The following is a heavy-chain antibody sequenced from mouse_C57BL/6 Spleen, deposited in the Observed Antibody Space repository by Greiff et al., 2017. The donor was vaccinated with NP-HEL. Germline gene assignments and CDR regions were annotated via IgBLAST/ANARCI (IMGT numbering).Heavy chain of an antibody. CDR1: GYAFSSSW. CDR2: IYPGDGDT. V-gene: IGHV1-82*01. J-gene: IGHJ2*01. Sequence: VQLVESGPELVKPGASVKISCKASGYAFSSSWMNWVKQRPGKGLEWIGRIYPGDGDTNYNGKFKGKATLTADKSSSTAYMQLSSLTSEDSAVYFCAREDLNYFDYWGQGTTLTVSS. CDR3: AREDLNYFDY.